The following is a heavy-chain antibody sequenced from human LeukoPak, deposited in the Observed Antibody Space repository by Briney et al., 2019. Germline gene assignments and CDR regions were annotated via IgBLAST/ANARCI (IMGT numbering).Heavy chain of an antibody. CDR3: AKDSRGWLTYGMDV. CDR2: ISWNSGSI. D-gene: IGHD4/OR15-4a*01. V-gene: IGHV3-9*02. J-gene: IGHJ6*02. CDR1: GFTSDDYA. Sequence: PGGSLRLSCAASGFTSDDYAMHWVRQAPGKGLEWVSSISWNSGSIGYADSVKGRFTISRDNAKNSLYLQMNSLRAEDTALYYCAKDSRGWLTYGMDVWGQGTTVTVSS.